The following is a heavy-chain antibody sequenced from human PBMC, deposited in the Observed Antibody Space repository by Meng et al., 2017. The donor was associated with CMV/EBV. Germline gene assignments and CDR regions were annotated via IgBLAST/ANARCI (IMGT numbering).Heavy chain of an antibody. CDR2: INPNSGGT. J-gene: IGHJ4*02. D-gene: IGHD5-24*01. V-gene: IGHV1-2*02. CDR1: GYTFTSYD. CDR3: ARADGYNQGSLDY. Sequence: ASVKVSCKASGYTFTSYDINWVRQAPGQGLEWMGWINPNSGGTNYAQKFQGRVTMTRDTSISTAYMELSRLRSDDTAVYYCARADGYNQGSLDYWGQGTLVTVSS.